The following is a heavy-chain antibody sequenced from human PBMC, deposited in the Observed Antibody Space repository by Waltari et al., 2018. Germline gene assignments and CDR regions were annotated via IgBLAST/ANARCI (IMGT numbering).Heavy chain of an antibody. Sequence: QVQLVESGGGVVQPGRSLRLSCTASGFTFSDHSMHWVRQAPGKGLEWVAVISYHGKTIYYADSVKGRFTISRDNSKSTLYLQMNSLRAEDTAVYFCARERRGQSGWYYFDFWGQGSLVTVSS. CDR2: ISYHGKTI. J-gene: IGHJ4*02. CDR1: GFTFSDHS. V-gene: IGHV3-30*04. D-gene: IGHD6-19*01. CDR3: ARERRGQSGWYYFDF.